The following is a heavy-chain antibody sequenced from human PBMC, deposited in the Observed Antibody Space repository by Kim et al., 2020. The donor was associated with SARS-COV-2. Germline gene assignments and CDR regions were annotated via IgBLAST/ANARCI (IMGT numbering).Heavy chain of an antibody. V-gene: IGHV4-34*01. D-gene: IGHD6-19*01. Sequence: SETLSLTCGVYGGSVSGYYWSWIRQPPGKGLEWIGEINHSGSTSYNPSLKSRVTMSLDTSKNQFSLRLGSVTAADTAVYYCVRGSRQWLPPGGYYFDYWG. CDR2: INHSGST. J-gene: IGHJ4*01. CDR3: VRGSRQWLPPGGYYFDY. CDR1: GGSVSGYY.